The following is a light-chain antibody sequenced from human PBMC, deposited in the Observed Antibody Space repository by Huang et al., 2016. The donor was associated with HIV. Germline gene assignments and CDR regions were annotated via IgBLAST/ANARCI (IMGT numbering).Light chain of an antibody. Sequence: EIVLTQSPGTLSLSPGERATLSCRASPSVSSSYLAWYQQKPGQAPRLLFYGASSRATGIPDRFSGSGSGTDFTLTISRLEPEDFAVYYCQQYDSSPWTFGQGTKVEIK. CDR2: GAS. CDR1: PSVSSSY. J-gene: IGKJ1*01. V-gene: IGKV3-20*01. CDR3: QQYDSSPWT.